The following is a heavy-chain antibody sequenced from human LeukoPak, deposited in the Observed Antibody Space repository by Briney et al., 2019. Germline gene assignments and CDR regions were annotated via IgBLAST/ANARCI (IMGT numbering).Heavy chain of an antibody. D-gene: IGHD1-1*01. CDR3: ARVLFRDRHTTHNWFDP. CDR1: GYTFTSYG. V-gene: IGHV1-18*01. J-gene: IGHJ5*02. CDR2: ISAYNGNT. Sequence: ASVKVSCKASGYTFTSYGISWVRQAPGQGLEWMGWISAYNGNTNYAQKLQGRVTMTTDTSTSTAYMELRSLRSEDTAVYYCARVLFRDRHTTHNWFDPWGQGTLVTVSS.